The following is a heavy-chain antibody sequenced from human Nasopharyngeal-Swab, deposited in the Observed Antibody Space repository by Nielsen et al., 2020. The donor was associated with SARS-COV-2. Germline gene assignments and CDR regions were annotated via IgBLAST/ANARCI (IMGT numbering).Heavy chain of an antibody. Sequence: SQTLSLTCVISGDSVSNSNNSWSWIRQSPSRGLEWLRRTSYRSRWFTDYAPSVESRITINPDTSKNQLSLLVNSVTPEDTAVYYCARHISSSRAYFDSWGQGTLVTVSS. D-gene: IGHD6-6*01. CDR3: ARHISSSRAYFDS. CDR1: GDSVSNSNNS. CDR2: TSYRSRWFT. V-gene: IGHV6-1*01. J-gene: IGHJ4*02.